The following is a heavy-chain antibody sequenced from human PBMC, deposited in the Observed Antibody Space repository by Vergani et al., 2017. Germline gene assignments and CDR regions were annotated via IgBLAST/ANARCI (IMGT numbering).Heavy chain of an antibody. J-gene: IGHJ4*02. V-gene: IGHV4-59*11. Sequence: QVQLQESGPGLVKSSETLSLTCSVSFDSIRNLYCNWIRQPPGKGLEWIGSIHYSENTNYNPSLKTRVTISVDKSKNQFSLTLTSVTAADTAVYYCARQRPGSGWSPGDFDDWGQGILVTVSS. CDR3: ARQRPGSGWSPGDFDD. D-gene: IGHD6-19*01. CDR1: FDSIRNLY. CDR2: IHYSENT.